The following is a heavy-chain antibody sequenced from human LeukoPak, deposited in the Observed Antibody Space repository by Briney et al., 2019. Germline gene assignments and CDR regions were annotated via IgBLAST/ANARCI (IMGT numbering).Heavy chain of an antibody. CDR3: AHNSGTINFDY. D-gene: IGHD1-26*01. Sequence: SGPTLVNPTQTLTLTCTFSGFSLSTSGINVGWIRQPPGKALEWLALIYWDDAKRYSPSLKSRLTVTKDTSKNQVVLTMTNMDPVDTATYYCAHNSGTINFDYWGQGTLVTVSS. CDR2: IYWDDAK. J-gene: IGHJ4*02. CDR1: GFSLSTSGIN. V-gene: IGHV2-5*02.